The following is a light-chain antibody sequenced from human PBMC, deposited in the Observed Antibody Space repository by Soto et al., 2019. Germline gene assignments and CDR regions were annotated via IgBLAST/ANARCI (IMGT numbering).Light chain of an antibody. Sequence: IVMTQTPATLSVSPGGRVTLSCRASQSVSYHVAWYQQKPGQTPRLVIYDASTRASGIPARFSSSRSGTEFSLTISSLQSEDFGIYYCQQYDSWLTFGGGTKVDIK. CDR2: DAS. V-gene: IGKV3-15*01. J-gene: IGKJ4*01. CDR1: QSVSYH. CDR3: QQYDSWLT.